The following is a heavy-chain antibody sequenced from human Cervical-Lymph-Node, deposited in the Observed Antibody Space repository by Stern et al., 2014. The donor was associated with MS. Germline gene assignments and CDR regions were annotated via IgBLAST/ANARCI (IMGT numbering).Heavy chain of an antibody. Sequence: EVQLLESGGGLVQPGGSLTLSCAASGITVGNNFMSWVRQAPGKGLQWVSLIYSSGRTHYVDSVKGRFTISRDSSKNTLYLQMNSLRGEDTAVYYCARPAPNYDSGDYWGQGTLVTVSS. CDR3: ARPAPNYDSGDY. CDR2: IYSSGRT. V-gene: IGHV3-66*04. D-gene: IGHD3-16*01. CDR1: GITVGNNF. J-gene: IGHJ4*02.